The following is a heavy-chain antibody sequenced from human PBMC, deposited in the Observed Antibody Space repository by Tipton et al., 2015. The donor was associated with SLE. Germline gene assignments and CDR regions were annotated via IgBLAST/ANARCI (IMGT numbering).Heavy chain of an antibody. CDR1: GGSFSGYY. CDR3: AVDYYNESPI. Sequence: LRLSCAVYGGSFSGYYWCWIRQPPGKGLEWIWSIYYSGSTYYNPPLKSRVTVSVDTSKNQFSLKLSSVTAADTAVYYCAVDYYNESPIWGQGTMVNVSS. V-gene: IGHV4-34*01. D-gene: IGHD2-21*02. CDR2: IYYSGST. J-gene: IGHJ3*02.